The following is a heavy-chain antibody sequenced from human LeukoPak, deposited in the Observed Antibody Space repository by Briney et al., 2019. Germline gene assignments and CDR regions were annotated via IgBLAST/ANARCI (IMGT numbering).Heavy chain of an antibody. V-gene: IGHV3-9*01. CDR2: INWNSDSI. CDR1: GFTFDDYA. CDR3: AINGGGGSGYGNFDY. D-gene: IGHD5-12*01. Sequence: GGSLRLSCAASGFTFDDYAMHWVRHVPGKGLEWVSGINWNSDSIGYADSVKGRFTTSRDNAKNSLYLQMNSLRAEDTAFYYCAINGGGGSGYGNFDYWGQGTLVTVSS. J-gene: IGHJ4*02.